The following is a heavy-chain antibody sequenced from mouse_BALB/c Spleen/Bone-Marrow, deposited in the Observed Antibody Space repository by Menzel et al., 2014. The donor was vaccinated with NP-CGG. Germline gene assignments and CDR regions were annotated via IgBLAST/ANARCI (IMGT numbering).Heavy chain of an antibody. CDR1: GYTFTAYA. J-gene: IGHJ2*01. V-gene: IGHV1S137*01. CDR3: ARNFYGSSYFEY. CDR2: ISTYSDNT. D-gene: IGHD1-1*01. Sequence: VQGVESGSVLVRPGVSVKLSCKDSGYTFTAYAMHWVKQSHAKSLEWIGLISTYSDNTHYNQNFKGKATMTVDKSSSTAYMELARLTSEDSAIHYCARNFYGSSYFEYWGQGTTLTVSS.